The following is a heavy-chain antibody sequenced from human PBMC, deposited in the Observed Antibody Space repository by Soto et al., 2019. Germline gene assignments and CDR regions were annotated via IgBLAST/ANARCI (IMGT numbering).Heavy chain of an antibody. CDR2: MNPNSGNT. D-gene: IGHD1-1*01. Sequence: GASVKVSCKASGYTFTSYDINWVRQATGQGLEWMGWMNPNSGNTGYAQKFQGRVTMTEDTSTDTAYMELSSLRSEDTAVYYCATVSRASWKDSEYWGQGTLVTVSS. V-gene: IGHV1-8*01. CDR3: ATVSRASWKDSEY. CDR1: GYTFTSYD. J-gene: IGHJ4*02.